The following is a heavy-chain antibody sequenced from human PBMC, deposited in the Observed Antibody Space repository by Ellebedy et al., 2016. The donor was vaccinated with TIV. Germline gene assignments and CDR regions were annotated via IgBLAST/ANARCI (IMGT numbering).Heavy chain of an antibody. Sequence: PGGSLRLSCAASGFTFSSYSMNWVRQAPGKGLEWISYSSSTSSRIYYADSVKGRFTVSGDNAKNSLFLQMNSLRAEDTAVDYCAREGTTVTTYGVDVWGQGTTVTVSS. CDR1: GFTFSSYS. V-gene: IGHV3-48*04. CDR2: SSSTSSRI. J-gene: IGHJ6*02. CDR3: AREGTTVTTYGVDV. D-gene: IGHD4-17*01.